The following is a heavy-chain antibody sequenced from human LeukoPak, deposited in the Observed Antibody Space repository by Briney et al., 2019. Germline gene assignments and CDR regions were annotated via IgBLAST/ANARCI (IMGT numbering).Heavy chain of an antibody. V-gene: IGHV1-58*01. CDR2: IVVGSGNT. CDR3: AADPGHYGDYDFDY. D-gene: IGHD4-17*01. Sequence: SVKVSCKASGFTFTSSAVQWVRQARGQRLEWIGWIVVGSGNTNYAQKFQERVTITRDMSTSTAYMELSSLRSDDTAVYYCAADPGHYGDYDFDYWGQGTLVTVSS. CDR1: GFTFTSSA. J-gene: IGHJ4*02.